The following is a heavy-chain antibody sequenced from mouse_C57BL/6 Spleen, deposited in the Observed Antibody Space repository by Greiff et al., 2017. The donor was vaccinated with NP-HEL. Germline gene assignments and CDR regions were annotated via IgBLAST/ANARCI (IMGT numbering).Heavy chain of an antibody. CDR1: GFSLTSYG. J-gene: IGHJ4*01. D-gene: IGHD1-1*01. Sequence: QVQLQQSGPGLVQPSQSLSITCTVSGFSLTSYGVHWVRQSPGKGLEWLGVIWSGGSTDYNAAFISRLSISKDNSKSQVFFKMNSLQADDTAIYYCARNHITTVVAPSEYYAMDYWGQGTSVTVSS. CDR2: IWSGGST. CDR3: ARNHITTVVAPSEYYAMDY. V-gene: IGHV2-2*01.